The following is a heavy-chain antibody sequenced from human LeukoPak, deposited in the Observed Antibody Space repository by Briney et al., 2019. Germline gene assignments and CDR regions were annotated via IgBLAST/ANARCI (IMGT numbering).Heavy chain of an antibody. D-gene: IGHD3-3*01. Sequence: SVRVSCKASGGTFSSYAISWVRQAPGQGLEWMGRIIPIFGTANYAQKFQGRVTITTDESTSTAYMELSSLRSEDTAVYYCARDSGNYDFWSGYRPRYSYFDYWGQGTLVTVSS. J-gene: IGHJ4*02. CDR3: ARDSGNYDFWSGYRPRYSYFDY. V-gene: IGHV1-69*05. CDR1: GGTFSSYA. CDR2: IIPIFGTA.